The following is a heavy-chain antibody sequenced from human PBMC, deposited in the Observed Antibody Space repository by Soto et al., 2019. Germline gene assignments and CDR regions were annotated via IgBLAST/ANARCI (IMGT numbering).Heavy chain of an antibody. CDR1: RFTFSNYG. CDR2: TDSGGTKT. J-gene: IGHJ2*01. Sequence: EVQVLESGGGLVEPGGSLRLSCTASRFTFSNYGMTWVRQAPGKGLEWVSGTDSGGTKTYYADSAKGRFTISRDDSKNTLYLQLNSLRVEDTAIYFCSKTDWDHWFFDLWGRGTLVTVSS. V-gene: IGHV3-23*03. CDR3: SKTDWDHWFFDL. D-gene: IGHD3-9*01.